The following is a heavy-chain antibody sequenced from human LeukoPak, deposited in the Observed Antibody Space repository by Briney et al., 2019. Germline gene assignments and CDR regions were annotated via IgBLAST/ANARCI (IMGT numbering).Heavy chain of an antibody. CDR3: ARSTVAGYFDY. CDR1: GGTFSRYA. CDR2: NIPILGIT. D-gene: IGHD6-19*01. Sequence: GASVTVFCKASGGTFSRYAISGVGQAPGQGLEWMGRNIPILGITNYAQKFQGRVMINANKSTSTAYLVLSSLRSEDTAVYYCARSTVAGYFDYWGQGTLVTVSS. J-gene: IGHJ4*02. V-gene: IGHV1-69*04.